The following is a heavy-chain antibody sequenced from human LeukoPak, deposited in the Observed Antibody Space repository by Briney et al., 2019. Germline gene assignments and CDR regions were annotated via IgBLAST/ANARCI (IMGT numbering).Heavy chain of an antibody. V-gene: IGHV3-74*01. CDR3: ARAGPYYDMSTGYFINAFDP. CDR2: INSDGSST. Sequence: GGSLRLSCEASGFTFSRYWMHWVRQAPGKGLEWMSRINSDGSSTGYADSVKGRFTIFRDNAKNTVYLQMASLSVEDTAVYQCARAGPYYDMSTGYFINAFDPWGPGTLVTVSS. J-gene: IGHJ5*02. CDR1: GFTFSRYW. D-gene: IGHD3-9*01.